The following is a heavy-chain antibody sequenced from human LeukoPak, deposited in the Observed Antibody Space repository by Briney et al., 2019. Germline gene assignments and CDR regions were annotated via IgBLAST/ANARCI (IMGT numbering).Heavy chain of an antibody. J-gene: IGHJ4*02. V-gene: IGHV3-23*01. CDR3: AKDLKSDIVVVPGNFDY. D-gene: IGHD2-2*01. CDR2: ISGSGGST. CDR1: GFTFSSYA. Sequence: GGSLRLSCAASGFTFSSYAMSWVRQAPGKGLEWVSAISGSGGSTYYADSVKGRFTISRDNSKNTLYLQMNSLRAEDTAVYYCAKDLKSDIVVVPGNFDYWGQGTLVTVSS.